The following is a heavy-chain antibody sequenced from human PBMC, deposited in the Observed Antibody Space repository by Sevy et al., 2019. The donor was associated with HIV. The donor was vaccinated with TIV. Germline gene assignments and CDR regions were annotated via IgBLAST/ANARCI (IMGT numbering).Heavy chain of an antibody. CDR3: AGARYDSSDSFDAIDI. J-gene: IGHJ3*02. D-gene: IGHD3-22*01. CDR2: IFRSGDNT. CDR1: GFTFNNYA. V-gene: IGHV3-23*01. Sequence: GGSLRLSCAASGFTFNNYAMNWVRQAPGKGLDWVSTIFRSGDNTYYADSVKGRFTISRDNSNNTVSLQMNSLRAEDAAIYYCAGARYDSSDSFDAIDIWGQGTVVTVSS.